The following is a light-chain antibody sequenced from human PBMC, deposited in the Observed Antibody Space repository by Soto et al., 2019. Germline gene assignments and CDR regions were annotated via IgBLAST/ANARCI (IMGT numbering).Light chain of an antibody. CDR2: AAS. V-gene: IGKV1-39*01. J-gene: IGKJ1*01. CDR1: QSISSY. Sequence: DIQMTQSPSSLSASVGDRVPITCRARQSISSYLNWYQQKPGKAPKLLIYAASSLQSGVPSRFSGSGSGTDFTLTISSLQPEDFATYYCQQSYSTPRTFGQGTKVDI. CDR3: QQSYSTPRT.